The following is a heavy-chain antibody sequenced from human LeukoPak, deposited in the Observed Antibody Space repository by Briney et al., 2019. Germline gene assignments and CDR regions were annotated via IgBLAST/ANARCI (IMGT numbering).Heavy chain of an antibody. D-gene: IGHD3-10*01. CDR2: INPNSGGT. CDR3: ARDLWFGEFPNWFDP. CDR1: AYTFTGYY. V-gene: IGHV1-2*02. Sequence: ASVKVSCKASAYTFTGYYLNWVRQAPGQGLEWMGWINPNSGGTNYAQKFQGRVTMTRDTSISTAYMELSRLRSDDTAVYYCARDLWFGEFPNWFDPWGQGTLVTVSS. J-gene: IGHJ5*02.